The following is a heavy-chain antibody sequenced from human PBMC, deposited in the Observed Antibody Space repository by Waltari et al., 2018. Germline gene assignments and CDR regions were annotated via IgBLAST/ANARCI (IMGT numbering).Heavy chain of an antibody. CDR1: GGSFSGYY. J-gene: IGHJ4*02. D-gene: IGHD6-13*01. CDR2: INHSGST. CDR3: ARGAEQQLVRGIDY. V-gene: IGHV4-34*01. Sequence: QVQLQQWGAGLLKPSETLALTCAVYGGSFSGYYWSWIRQPPGKGLEWLGEINHSGSTNYNPSLKSRVTISVDTSKNQFSLKLSSVTAADTAVYYCARGAEQQLVRGIDYWGQGTLVTVSS.